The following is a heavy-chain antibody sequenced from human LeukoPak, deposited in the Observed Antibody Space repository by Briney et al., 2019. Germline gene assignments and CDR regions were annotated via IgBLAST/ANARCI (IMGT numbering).Heavy chain of an antibody. D-gene: IGHD4-17*01. J-gene: IGHJ4*02. CDR2: ISYDGSNK. CDR3: GRGNGDYGGVDY. V-gene: IGHV3-30*03. Sequence: GRSLRLSCAASGFTFSSNAMHWVRQAPGKGLEWVAFISYDGSNKYYADSVKGRFTISRDNSKNTVYLQMNNLRAEDTAVYHCGRGNGDYGGVDYWGQGTLVTVSS. CDR1: GFTFSSNA.